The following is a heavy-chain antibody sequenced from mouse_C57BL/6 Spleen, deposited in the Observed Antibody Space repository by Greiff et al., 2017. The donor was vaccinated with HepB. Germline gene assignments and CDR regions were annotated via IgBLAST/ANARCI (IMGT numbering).Heavy chain of an antibody. CDR3: ARSYYDYPYGLGY. D-gene: IGHD2-4*01. CDR1: GYTFTSYT. Sequence: VKVVESGAELARPGASVKMSCKASGYTFTSYTMHWVKQRPGQGLEWIGYINPSSGYTKYNQKFKDKATLTADKSYSTAYMQLSSLTSEDSAVYYCARSYYDYPYGLGYWGQGTPVTVSS. CDR2: INPSSGYT. J-gene: IGHJ4*01. V-gene: IGHV1-4*01.